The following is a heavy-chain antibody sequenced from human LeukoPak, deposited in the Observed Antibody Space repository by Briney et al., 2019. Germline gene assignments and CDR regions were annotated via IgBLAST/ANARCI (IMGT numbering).Heavy chain of an antibody. D-gene: IGHD1-26*01. CDR3: ARDAEQWFDP. V-gene: IGHV4-59*12. CDR1: GGSISSYY. J-gene: IGHJ5*02. CDR2: IYYSGST. Sequence: SETLSLTCTVSGGSISSYYWSWIQQPPGKGPEWIGYIYYSGSTNYNPSLKSRVTMSVDTSKNQFSLKLSSVTAADTAVYYCARDAEQWFDPWGQGTLVTVSS.